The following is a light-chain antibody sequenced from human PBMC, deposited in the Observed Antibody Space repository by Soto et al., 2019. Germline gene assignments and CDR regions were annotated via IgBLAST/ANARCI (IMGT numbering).Light chain of an antibody. Sequence: QSVLTQPASVSGSPGQSITISCTGTSSDVGGYNYVSWYQQHPGTAPKLMIYDVSDRPSGVSNRFSGSKSGNTASLTISGLQAEDEADYYCGSYTSSSTVIFGGGTKLTVL. CDR1: SSDVGGYNY. CDR2: DVS. CDR3: GSYTSSSTVI. V-gene: IGLV2-14*01. J-gene: IGLJ2*01.